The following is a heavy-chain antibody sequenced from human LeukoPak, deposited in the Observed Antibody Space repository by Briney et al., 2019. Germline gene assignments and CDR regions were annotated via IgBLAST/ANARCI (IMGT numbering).Heavy chain of an antibody. D-gene: IGHD3-9*01. J-gene: IGHJ4*02. CDR3: ARTTYYDILTGYYFDY. Sequence: GRSLRLSCAASGFTFDDYAMHWVRQAPGKGLEWVSGISWNSGSIGYADSVKGRFTISRDNSKNTLYLQMNSLRAEDTAVYYCARTTYYDILTGYYFDYWGQGTLVTVSS. CDR1: GFTFDDYA. V-gene: IGHV3-9*01. CDR2: ISWNSGSI.